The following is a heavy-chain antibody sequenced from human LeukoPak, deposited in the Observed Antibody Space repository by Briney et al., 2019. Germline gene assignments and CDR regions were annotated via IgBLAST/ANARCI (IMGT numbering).Heavy chain of an antibody. Sequence: ASVKVSCKGAGYSFTGYYMHWVRQAPGQGLEWMGWINPNCGGTNYAQKFQGRVTMTRDTSISTAYMELSRLRSDDTAVYYCARVQGYCSSTSCYSRYWFDPWGQGTLVTVSS. D-gene: IGHD2-2*01. CDR3: ARVQGYCSSTSCYSRYWFDP. CDR2: INPNCGGT. CDR1: GYSFTGYY. J-gene: IGHJ5*02. V-gene: IGHV1-2*02.